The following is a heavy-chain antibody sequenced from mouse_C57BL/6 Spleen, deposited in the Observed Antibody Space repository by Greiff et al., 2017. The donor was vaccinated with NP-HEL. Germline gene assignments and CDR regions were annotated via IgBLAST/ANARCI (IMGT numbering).Heavy chain of an antibody. D-gene: IGHD1-1*01. CDR2: IDPSDSYT. CDR3: AKGLGVYYGSSYFDY. V-gene: IGHV1-59*01. CDR1: GYTFTSYW. Sequence: QVQLQPPGAELVRPGTSVKLSCKASGYTFTSYWMHWVKQRPGQGLEWIGVIDPSDSYTNYNQKFKGKATLTVDTSSSTAYMQLSSLTSEDSAVYYCAKGLGVYYGSSYFDYWGQGTTLTVSS. J-gene: IGHJ2*01.